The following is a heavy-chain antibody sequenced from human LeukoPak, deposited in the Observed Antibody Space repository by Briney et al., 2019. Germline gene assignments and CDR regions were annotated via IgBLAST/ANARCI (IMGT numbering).Heavy chain of an antibody. V-gene: IGHV3-30*02. J-gene: IGHJ4*02. D-gene: IGHD2-8*02. CDR3: ATYRQVLLPFES. CDR1: GFTFSSYG. CDR2: IRYDGSNK. Sequence: GGSLRLSCAASGFTFSSYGMHWVRQAPGKGLEWVAFIRYDGSNKYYADSVRGRFTISRDNSKSTLSLQMNSLRAEDTAIYYCATYRQVLLPFESWGQGTLVTVSS.